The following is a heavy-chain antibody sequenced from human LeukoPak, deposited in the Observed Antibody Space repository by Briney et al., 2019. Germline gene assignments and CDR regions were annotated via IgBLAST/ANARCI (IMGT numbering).Heavy chain of an antibody. CDR1: GGTFSSYA. CDR3: ARVMSGLGSYYMAAFDN. D-gene: IGHD3-10*01. CDR2: IIPIFGTA. Sequence: SVKVSCKASGGTFSSYAISWVRQAPGQGLEWMGGIIPIFGTANYAQKFQGRVTITADESTSTAYMELSSLRSEDTAVYYCARVMSGLGSYYMAAFDNWGQGTLVTVSS. J-gene: IGHJ4*02. V-gene: IGHV1-69*01.